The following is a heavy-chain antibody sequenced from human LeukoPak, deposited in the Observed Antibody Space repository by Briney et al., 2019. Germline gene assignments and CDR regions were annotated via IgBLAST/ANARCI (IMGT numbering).Heavy chain of an antibody. Sequence: ASVKVSGKASGYTFTGYNIHWVRQAPGQGLEWMGWINPNSGGTNYAQKFQGRVTMTRDTSISTAYMELSRLRSDDTAVYYCARYSSTYGDYYFDYWGQGTLVTVSS. CDR2: INPNSGGT. J-gene: IGHJ4*02. CDR3: ARYSSTYGDYYFDY. CDR1: GYTFTGYN. V-gene: IGHV1-2*02. D-gene: IGHD6-6*01.